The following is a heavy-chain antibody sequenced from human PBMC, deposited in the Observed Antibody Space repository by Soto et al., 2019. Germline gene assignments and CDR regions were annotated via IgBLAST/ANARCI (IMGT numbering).Heavy chain of an antibody. J-gene: IGHJ6*02. D-gene: IGHD2-2*01. CDR3: ADPVPAATHYDYYNMDV. V-gene: IGHV3-23*01. CDR2: ISSTGVTT. Sequence: EVQLLETGGGLAQPGGSLRLSCVASGFTFNYYDMSWVRQAPGKGLEWVSTISSTGVTTYYADSVKGRFTISRDNLKYTLWMQMKGMRAEETAVYYCADPVPAATHYDYYNMDVWGQGTTVTVSS. CDR1: GFTFNYYD.